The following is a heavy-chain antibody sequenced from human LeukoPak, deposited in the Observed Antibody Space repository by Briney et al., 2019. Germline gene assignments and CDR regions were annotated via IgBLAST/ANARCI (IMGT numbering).Heavy chain of an antibody. J-gene: IGHJ4*02. V-gene: IGHV4-61*02. CDR2: IYTSGST. D-gene: IGHD3-10*01. Sequence: SETLSLTCTVSGGSISSGSYYWSWIRQPAGKGLEWIGRIYTSGSTNYNPSLKSRVTISVDTSKNQFSLKLSSVTAADTAVYYCARSYGSGSYFENWGQGTLVTVSS. CDR1: GGSISSGSYY. CDR3: ARSYGSGSYFEN.